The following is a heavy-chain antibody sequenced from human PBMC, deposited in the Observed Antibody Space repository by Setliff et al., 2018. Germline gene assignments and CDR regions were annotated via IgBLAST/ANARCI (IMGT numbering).Heavy chain of an antibody. J-gene: IGHJ2*01. D-gene: IGHD5-12*01. CDR3: ARNPDFLQYSFDL. CDR2: INYYGSIFDDGTTYST. V-gene: IGHV4-38-2*01. CDR1: GFSISSGYY. Sequence: SETLSLTCAVSGFSISSGYYWSWIRQPPGKGLEWIGSINYYGSIFDDGTTYSTYYNPSLKSRATISIDTSKSQFSLKLSSMTAADTALYYCARNPDFLQYSFDLWGRGTLVTVSS.